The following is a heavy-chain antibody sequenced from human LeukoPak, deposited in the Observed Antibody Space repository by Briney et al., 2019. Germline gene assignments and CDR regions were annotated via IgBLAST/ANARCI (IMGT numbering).Heavy chain of an antibody. CDR2: IKQDGSEK. CDR3: ARDGFLEWSIYYFDY. D-gene: IGHD3-3*01. J-gene: IGHJ4*02. Sequence: GGSLRLSCAASGFTFSSYWMSWVRQAPGKGLEWVANIKQDGSEKYYVDSVKGRFTISRDNAKNSLYLQMNSLRAEDTAVYYCARDGFLEWSIYYFDYWGQGTLVTVSS. CDR1: GFTFSSYW. V-gene: IGHV3-7*01.